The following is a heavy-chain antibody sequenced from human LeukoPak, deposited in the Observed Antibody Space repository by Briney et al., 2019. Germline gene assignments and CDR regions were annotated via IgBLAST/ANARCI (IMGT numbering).Heavy chain of an antibody. V-gene: IGHV1-69*04. J-gene: IGHJ6*02. Sequence: SVKVSCKASGGTFSSYAISWVRQAPGQGLEWMGRIIPIFGIANYAQKFQGRVTITADKSTSTAYMELSSLRSEDAAVYYCATDTAMAGTYYYYGMDVWGQGTTVTVSS. CDR1: GGTFSSYA. CDR2: IIPIFGIA. CDR3: ATDTAMAGTYYYYGMDV. D-gene: IGHD5-18*01.